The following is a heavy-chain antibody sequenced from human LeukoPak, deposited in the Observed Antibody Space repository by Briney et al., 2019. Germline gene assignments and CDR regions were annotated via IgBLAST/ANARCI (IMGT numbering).Heavy chain of an antibody. CDR3: ARVTITAMVTAAHYYMDV. D-gene: IGHD5-18*01. CDR1: GGSISSYY. V-gene: IGHV4-59*01. CDR2: IYYSGST. J-gene: IGHJ6*03. Sequence: PSETLSLTCTVSGGSISSYYWSWIRQPPGKGLEWIGYIYYSGSTNYNPSLKSRVTISVDTSKNQFSLKLSSVTAADTAVCYCARVTITAMVTAAHYYMDVWGKGTTVTVSS.